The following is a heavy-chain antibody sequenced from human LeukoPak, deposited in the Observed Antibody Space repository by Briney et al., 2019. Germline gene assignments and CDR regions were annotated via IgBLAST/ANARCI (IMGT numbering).Heavy chain of an antibody. CDR2: INTHKGNT. CDR3: ATYYSGSGSFTTQSDH. CDR1: SSTFSTYG. Sequence: ASVTVSCKTSSSTFSTYGITWVRQAPGQGLEWMGWINTHKGNTYYAREFQDRVSMTTDASTTTAYMELRSLRSDDTAIYYCATYYSGSGSFTTQSDHWGQGTLVTVSS. D-gene: IGHD3-10*01. V-gene: IGHV1-18*04. J-gene: IGHJ4*02.